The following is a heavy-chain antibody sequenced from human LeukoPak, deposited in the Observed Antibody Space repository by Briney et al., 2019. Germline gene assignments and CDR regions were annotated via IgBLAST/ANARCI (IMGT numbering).Heavy chain of an antibody. V-gene: IGHV1-69*13. CDR2: IIPIFGTA. J-gene: IGHJ4*02. Sequence: SVNVSFTASVCTFIIYAISWVRQAPGQGREWMGGIIPIFGTANYAQKFQGRVTITADESTSTAYMELSSLRSEDTAVYYCARDDRGGSSDYWGQGTLVTVSS. CDR1: VCTFIIYA. CDR3: ARDDRGGSSDY. D-gene: IGHD2-15*01.